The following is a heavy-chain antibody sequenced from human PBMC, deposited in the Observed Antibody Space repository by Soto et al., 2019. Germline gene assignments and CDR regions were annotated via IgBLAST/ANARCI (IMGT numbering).Heavy chain of an antibody. J-gene: IGHJ4*02. CDR2: ISGSGGST. CDR3: PKNWYYYDSSGYWPNY. Sequence: GGSLRLSCAASGFTVSSYAMSWVRQAPGQGLEWVSAISGSGGSTYYADSVKVRFTISRDNSKNTLYLQMNSLRAEDPAVYYCPKNWYYYDSSGYWPNYWGQGTLVTVSS. CDR1: GFTVSSYA. D-gene: IGHD3-22*01. V-gene: IGHV3-23*01.